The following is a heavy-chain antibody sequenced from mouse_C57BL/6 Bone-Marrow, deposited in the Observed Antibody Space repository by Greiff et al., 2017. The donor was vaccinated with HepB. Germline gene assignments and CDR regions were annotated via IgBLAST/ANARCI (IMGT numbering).Heavy chain of an antibody. D-gene: IGHD3-3*01. CDR1: GYSITSGYD. V-gene: IGHV3-1*01. CDR3: ARQRAYAMDY. J-gene: IGHJ4*01. Sequence: EVQLQQSGPGMVKPSQSLSLTCTVTGYSITSGYDWHWIRHFPGNKLEWMGYISYSGSTNYNPSLKSRISITHDTSKNHFFLKLNSVTTEDTATYYCARQRAYAMDYWGQGTSVTVSS. CDR2: ISYSGST.